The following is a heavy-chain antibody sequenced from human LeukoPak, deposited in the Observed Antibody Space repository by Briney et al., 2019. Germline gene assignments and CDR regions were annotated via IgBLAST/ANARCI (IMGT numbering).Heavy chain of an antibody. D-gene: IGHD3-22*01. Sequence: SQTLSLTCAISGDSVSSNSAAWIWIRQSPSRGLECLGRTSYRSKWYNDYAVSVRSRITINPDTSKSQFSLQLNSVTPEDTAVYYCARAYYYDSSGYYSSYYFDFWGQGTLVTVSS. J-gene: IGHJ4*02. CDR1: GDSVSSNSAA. CDR2: TSYRSKWYN. CDR3: ARAYYYDSSGYYSSYYFDF. V-gene: IGHV6-1*01.